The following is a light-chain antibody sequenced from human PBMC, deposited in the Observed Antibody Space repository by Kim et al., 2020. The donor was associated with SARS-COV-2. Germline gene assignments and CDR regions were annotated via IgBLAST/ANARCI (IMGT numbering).Light chain of an antibody. CDR1: ELTKKY. V-gene: IGLV3-27*01. Sequence: SVSPGQTARISCSGDELTKKYARWFQQKPGQAPVLVIYKDRERPSGIPERFSGSRSGTTAALTISGAQVEDEADYYCYSAPDNYVVFGGGTQLTVL. CDR3: YSAPDNYVV. J-gene: IGLJ2*01. CDR2: KDR.